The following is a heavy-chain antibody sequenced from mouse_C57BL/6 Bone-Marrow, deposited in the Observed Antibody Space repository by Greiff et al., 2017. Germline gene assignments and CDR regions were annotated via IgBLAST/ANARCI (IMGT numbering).Heavy chain of an antibody. J-gene: IGHJ1*03. CDR1: GYTFTSYW. CDR2: IYPSDSEN. D-gene: IGHD1-1*01. V-gene: IGHV1-61*01. Sequence: QVQLQQPGAELVRPGSSVKLSCKASGYTFTSYWMDWVKQRPGQGLEWIGNIYPSDSENHYNQKFKDKVTLTVNKSSSTAYMQLSSLTSEDSAVYYCARWITTVVARYFEVWGTGTMVTVAS. CDR3: ARWITTVVARYFEV.